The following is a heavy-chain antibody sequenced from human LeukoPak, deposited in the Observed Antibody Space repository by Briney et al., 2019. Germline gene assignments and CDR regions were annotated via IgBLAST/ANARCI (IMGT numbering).Heavy chain of an antibody. J-gene: IGHJ6*02. CDR1: GGSISSGGYY. Sequence: PSETLSLTCTVSGGSISSGGYYWSWIRQHPGKGLEWIGYIYYSGSTYYNPSLKSRVTISVDTSKNQFSLKLSSVTAADTAVYYCARPPFLNYGMDVWGQGTTVTVSS. CDR3: ARPPFLNYGMDV. CDR2: IYYSGST. V-gene: IGHV4-31*03.